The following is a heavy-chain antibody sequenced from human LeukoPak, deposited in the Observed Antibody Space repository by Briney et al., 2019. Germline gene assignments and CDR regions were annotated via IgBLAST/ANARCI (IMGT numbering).Heavy chain of an antibody. J-gene: IGHJ4*02. CDR3: ARRVDYSSGWYGDFDY. CDR2: IFPGVSDT. Sequence: GESLKISWKGSGYSFTSYWIGWVRQMPRKGLGWMGIIFPGVSDTRYSPSFQGQVTISADTSISTAYLQWSSLKASDTAMYYCARRVDYSSGWYGDFDYWGQGTLVTVSS. V-gene: IGHV5-51*01. CDR1: GYSFTSYW. D-gene: IGHD6-19*01.